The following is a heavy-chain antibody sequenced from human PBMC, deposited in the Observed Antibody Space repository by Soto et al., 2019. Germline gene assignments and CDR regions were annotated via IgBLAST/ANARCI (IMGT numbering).Heavy chain of an antibody. V-gene: IGHV4-39*01. Sequence: PSETLSLTCTVSGGSISSSSYYWGWIRQPPGKGLEWIGSIYYSGSTYYNPSLKSRVTISVDTSKNQFSLKLSSVTAADAAVYYCARQILLGDFWSGGYYYYMDVWGKGTTVTVSS. CDR2: IYYSGST. CDR1: GGSISSSSYY. D-gene: IGHD3-3*01. J-gene: IGHJ6*03. CDR3: ARQILLGDFWSGGYYYYMDV.